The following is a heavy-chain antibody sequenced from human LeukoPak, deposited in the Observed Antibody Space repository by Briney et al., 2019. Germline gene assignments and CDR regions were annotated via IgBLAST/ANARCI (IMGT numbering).Heavy chain of an antibody. CDR1: GFTFSSYG. CDR3: AKDKADILTGYWGWFDP. Sequence: GGSLRLSCAASGFTFSSYGMHWVRQAPGKGLEWVAVISYDGSNKYYADSVKGRFTISRDNSKNTLYLQMNSLRAEDTAVYYCAKDKADILTGYWGWFDPWGQGTLVTVSS. CDR2: ISYDGSNK. V-gene: IGHV3-30*18. J-gene: IGHJ5*02. D-gene: IGHD3-9*01.